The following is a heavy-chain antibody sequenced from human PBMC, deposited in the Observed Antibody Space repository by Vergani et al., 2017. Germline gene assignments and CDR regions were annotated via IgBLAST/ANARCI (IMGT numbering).Heavy chain of an antibody. J-gene: IGHJ6*02. CDR2: ISFDGNKK. V-gene: IGHV3-30*03. CDR1: GFSFTSYG. D-gene: IGHD3-10*01. CDR3: ARELSYYYGSGSDDYNPYYYEGMDV. Sequence: VQLVESGGGLVQPGGSLRLSCGASGFSFTSYGMHWVRQPPGKGLEWVATISFDGNKKDYTEAVRGRFTISRDSSKTLYLQMDSLRVEDTAMYFCARELSYYYGSGSDDYNPYYYEGMDVWGPGTTVTVSS.